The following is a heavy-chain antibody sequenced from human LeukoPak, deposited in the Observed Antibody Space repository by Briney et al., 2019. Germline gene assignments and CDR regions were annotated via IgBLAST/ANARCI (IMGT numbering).Heavy chain of an antibody. CDR3: AKDMGYYDSSGYYYGFDH. J-gene: IGHJ4*02. Sequence: GGSLRLSCAASGFTFSSYAMSWVRQAPGKGLEWVSAISGSGGSTYYADSVKGRFTISRDNSKNTLYLQMNSLRAEDTAVYYCAKDMGYYDSSGYYYGFDHWGQGTLVTVSS. CDR2: ISGSGGST. CDR1: GFTFSSYA. V-gene: IGHV3-23*01. D-gene: IGHD3-22*01.